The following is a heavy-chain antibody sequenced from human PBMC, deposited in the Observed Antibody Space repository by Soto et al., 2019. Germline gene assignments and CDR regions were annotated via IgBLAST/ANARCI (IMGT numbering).Heavy chain of an antibody. V-gene: IGHV3-74*01. D-gene: IGHD3-10*01. J-gene: IGHJ4*02. CDR3: GRGASGSYRLDY. Sequence: EVQLVESGGGLVQPGGSLRLSCAASGFTFSNYWMHWVRQAPGKGLAWVSRINGDGTGTNYADSVKGQFTISRDNAKNTLYLQMNSLRAEDTAVYYCGRGASGSYRLDYWGQGTLVTVSS. CDR1: GFTFSNYW. CDR2: INGDGTGT.